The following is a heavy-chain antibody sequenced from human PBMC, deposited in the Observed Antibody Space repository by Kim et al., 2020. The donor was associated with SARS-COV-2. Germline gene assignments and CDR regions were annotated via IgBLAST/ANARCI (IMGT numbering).Heavy chain of an antibody. V-gene: IGHV3-30*04. J-gene: IGHJ1*01. CDR1: GFTFSSYA. CDR3: ARDSGSSLWY. D-gene: IGHD2-15*01. Sequence: GGSLRLSCAASGFTFSSYAMHWVRQAPGKGLEWVAVISYDGSNKYYADSVKGRFTISRDNSKNTLYLQMNSLRAEDTAVYYCARDSGSSLWYRGQGTLVTVSS. CDR2: ISYDGSNK.